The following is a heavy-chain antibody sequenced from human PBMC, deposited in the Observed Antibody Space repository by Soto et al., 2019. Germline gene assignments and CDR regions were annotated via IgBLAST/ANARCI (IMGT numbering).Heavy chain of an antibody. CDR3: ARVTPGNNLYYFSGLDV. D-gene: IGHD1-1*01. CDR2: IAYDGINT. Sequence: PGGSLRLSCVASGFNFGTYAIHWVRQAPGKGLQWVALIAYDGINTYYADSVKGRFTISRDNSKNTLHLQMNGLRPEDTGVYFCARVTPGNNLYYFSGLDVWGQGTSVTVSS. V-gene: IGHV3-30-3*01. CDR1: GFNFGTYA. J-gene: IGHJ6*02.